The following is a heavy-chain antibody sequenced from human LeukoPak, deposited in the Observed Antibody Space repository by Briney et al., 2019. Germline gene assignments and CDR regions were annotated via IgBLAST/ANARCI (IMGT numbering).Heavy chain of an antibody. Sequence: ASVKVSCKASGGTFSSYAISWVRQAPGQGLEWMGRIIPILGIANYAQKFQGRVTITADKSTSTAYMELSSLRSEDTAVYYCACHYYDSSGYTFWGQGTLVTVSS. CDR3: ACHYYDSSGYTF. CDR2: IIPILGIA. V-gene: IGHV1-69*04. J-gene: IGHJ4*02. CDR1: GGTFSSYA. D-gene: IGHD3-22*01.